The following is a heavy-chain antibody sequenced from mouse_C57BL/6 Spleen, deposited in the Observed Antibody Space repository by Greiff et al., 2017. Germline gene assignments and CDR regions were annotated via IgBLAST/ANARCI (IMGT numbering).Heavy chain of an antibody. V-gene: IGHV1-42*01. Sequence: VQLQQSGPELVKPGASVKISCKASGYSFTGYYMNWVKQSPEKSLEWIGEINPSTGGTTYNQKFKAKATLTVDKSSSTAYMQLKSLTSEDSAVYYGASLSHYYGSSYYAMDYWGQGTSVTVSS. J-gene: IGHJ4*01. CDR2: INPSTGGT. CDR1: GYSFTGYY. D-gene: IGHD1-1*01. CDR3: ASLSHYYGSSYYAMDY.